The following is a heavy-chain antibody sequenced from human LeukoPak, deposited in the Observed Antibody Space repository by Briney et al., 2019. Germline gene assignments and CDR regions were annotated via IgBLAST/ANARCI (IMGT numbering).Heavy chain of an antibody. V-gene: IGHV1-69*04. CDR2: IIPILGRT. D-gene: IGHD3/OR15-3a*01. CDR1: GGTLSRYA. J-gene: IGHJ6*03. CDR3: ARVMGRTGSTSDYYYYMYV. Sequence: ASVKVSFKASGGTLSRYAISWVRQAPAQGLEWMGRIIPILGRTNYAQKLQGRVTITADKSTSTAYMELSSLRAEDTAVYYCARVMGRTGSTSDYYYYMYVWGKGTTVTVSS.